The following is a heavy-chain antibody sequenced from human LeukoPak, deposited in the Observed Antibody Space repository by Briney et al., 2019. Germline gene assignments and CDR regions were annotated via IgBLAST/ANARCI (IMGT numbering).Heavy chain of an antibody. CDR2: INHSGST. CDR3: ARGVAVAVNNWFDP. V-gene: IGHV4-34*01. J-gene: IGHJ5*02. CDR1: GGSFSGYY. D-gene: IGHD6-19*01. Sequence: SETLSLTCAVYGGSFSGYYWSWIRQPPGKGLEWIGEINHSGSTNYNPSLKSRVTISVDTSKNQFSLKLSSVTAADTAVYYCARGVAVAVNNWFDPWGQGTLVTVSS.